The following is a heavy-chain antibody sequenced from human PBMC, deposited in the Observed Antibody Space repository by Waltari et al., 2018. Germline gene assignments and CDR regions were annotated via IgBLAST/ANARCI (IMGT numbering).Heavy chain of an antibody. J-gene: IGHJ4*02. D-gene: IGHD2-15*01. CDR3: AYCSGGSCLTLDY. CDR2: INAGNGNT. Sequence: QVQLVQSGAEVKKPGASVKVSCKASGYTFTSYAMHWVRQAPGQRLEWMGWINAGNGNTKYSQKFQGRVTITRDTSASTADMELSSLRSEDTAVYYCAYCSGGSCLTLDYWGQGTLVTVSS. V-gene: IGHV1-3*01. CDR1: GYTFTSYA.